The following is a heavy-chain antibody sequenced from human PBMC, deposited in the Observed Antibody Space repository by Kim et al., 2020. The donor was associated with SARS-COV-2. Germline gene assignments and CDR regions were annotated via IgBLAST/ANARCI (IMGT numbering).Heavy chain of an antibody. D-gene: IGHD5-18*01. CDR1: GGSISSGGYY. CDR3: ARSDTAMVRPFDY. J-gene: IGHJ4*02. CDR2: IYYSGST. Sequence: SETLSLTCTVSGGSISSGGYYWSWIRQHPGKGLEWIGYIYYSGSTYYNPSLKSRVTISVDTSKNQFSLKLSSVTAADTAVYYCARSDTAMVRPFDYWGQGTLVTVSS. V-gene: IGHV4-31*03.